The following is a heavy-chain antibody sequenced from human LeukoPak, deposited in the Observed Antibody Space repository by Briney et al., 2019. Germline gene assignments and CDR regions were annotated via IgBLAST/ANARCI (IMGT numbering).Heavy chain of an antibody. D-gene: IGHD1-26*01. CDR2: ISTSSGTI. CDR1: GFTFSSYN. Sequence: GGSPRLSCAASGFTFSSYNMNWVRQAPGKGLEWVSYISTSSGTINCADSVKGRFTISRDNAKNSLYLQMNSLRDEDTAVYFCARERPVGATPFDFWGQGTLVTVSS. CDR3: ARERPVGATPFDF. V-gene: IGHV3-48*02. J-gene: IGHJ4*02.